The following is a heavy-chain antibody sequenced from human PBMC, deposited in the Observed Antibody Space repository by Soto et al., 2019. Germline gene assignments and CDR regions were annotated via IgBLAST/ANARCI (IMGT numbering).Heavy chain of an antibody. V-gene: IGHV4-34*01. CDR2: INHSGST. CDR3: ARTSPISMTTVTTRSSDAFDI. J-gene: IGHJ3*02. CDR1: GGSFSGYY. D-gene: IGHD4-17*01. Sequence: QVQLQQWGAGLLKPSETLSLTCAVYGGSFSGYYWSWIRQPPGKGLEWIGEINHSGSTNYNPSLKSRVTISVDTSKNQFSLELSSVTAADTAVYYCARTSPISMTTVTTRSSDAFDIWGQGTMVTVSS.